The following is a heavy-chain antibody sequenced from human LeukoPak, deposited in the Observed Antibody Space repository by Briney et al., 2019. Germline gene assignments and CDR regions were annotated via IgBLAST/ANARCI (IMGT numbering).Heavy chain of an antibody. J-gene: IGHJ4*02. D-gene: IGHD1-20*01. CDR2: IYSGGST. CDR3: ARENSITGTPHFDY. V-gene: IGHV3-53*01. CDR1: GFTFSSYG. Sequence: GGTLRLSCAASGFTFSSYGMSWVRQAPGKGLEWVSVIYSGGSTYYADSVKGRFTISRDNSKNTLYLQMNSLRAEDTAVYYCARENSITGTPHFDYWGQGTLVTVSS.